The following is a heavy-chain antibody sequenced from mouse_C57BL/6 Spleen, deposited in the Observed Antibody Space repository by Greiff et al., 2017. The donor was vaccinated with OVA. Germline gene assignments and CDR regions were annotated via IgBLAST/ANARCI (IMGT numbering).Heavy chain of an antibody. CDR1: GYSITSGYY. D-gene: IGHD1-1*01. CDR2: ISYDGSN. Sequence: EVQRVESGPGLVKTSQSLSLTCSVTGYSITSGYYWNWIRQFPGNKLEWMGYISYDGSNNYNPSLKNRISITRDTSKNQLFLKLNSVTTEDTATYYCARGDYYGSSPYAMDYWGQGTSVTVSS. J-gene: IGHJ4*01. V-gene: IGHV3-6*01. CDR3: ARGDYYGSSPYAMDY.